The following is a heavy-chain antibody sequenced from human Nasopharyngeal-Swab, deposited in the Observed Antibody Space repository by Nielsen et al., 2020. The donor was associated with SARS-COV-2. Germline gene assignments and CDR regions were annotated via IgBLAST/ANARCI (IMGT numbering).Heavy chain of an antibody. D-gene: IGHD5-12*01. CDR2: INHSGGT. V-gene: IGHV4-34*01. Sequence: SETLSLTCAVYGGSFSGYYWSWIRQPPGKGLEWIGEINHSGGTNYNPSLKSRVTISVDTSKNQFSLKLSSVTAADTAVYYCARGRHIVATILRYYYYMDVWGKGTTVTVSS. CDR1: GGSFSGYY. J-gene: IGHJ6*03. CDR3: ARGRHIVATILRYYYYMDV.